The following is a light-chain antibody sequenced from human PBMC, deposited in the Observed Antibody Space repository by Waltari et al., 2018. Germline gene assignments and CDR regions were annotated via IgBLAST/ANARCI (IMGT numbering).Light chain of an antibody. CDR1: QSISISY. CDR2: GAS. J-gene: IGKJ4*01. V-gene: IGKV3-20*01. Sequence: EIVLTQSPGTLSLSPGERATLSCRASQSISISYLAWYQQKPGQSPRLLIYGASSRAPGIPDRFSGRVSGTDFTLTISRLEPEDFAVYYCQQYGASRLTFGGGTKVEIK. CDR3: QQYGASRLT.